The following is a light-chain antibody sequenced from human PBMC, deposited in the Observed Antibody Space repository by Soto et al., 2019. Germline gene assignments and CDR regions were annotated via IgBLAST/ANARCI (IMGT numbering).Light chain of an antibody. Sequence: DIQMTQSPSTLSASVGDRVTITCRASQSISSWLAWYQQKPGKAPTLLIYKASSLESGVPSRFTGSGSVTEFTLTISSLQPDDFATYYCQQYNSYRRTFGQGTKVEIK. J-gene: IGKJ1*01. CDR2: KAS. V-gene: IGKV1-5*03. CDR1: QSISSW. CDR3: QQYNSYRRT.